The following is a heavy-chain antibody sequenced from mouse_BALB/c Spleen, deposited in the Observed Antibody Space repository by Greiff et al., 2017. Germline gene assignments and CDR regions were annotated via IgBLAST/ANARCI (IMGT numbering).Heavy chain of an antibody. CDR2: IWGGGST. CDR1: GFSLTDYG. D-gene: IGHD1-1*01. J-gene: IGHJ2*01. V-gene: IGHV2-6-5*01. Sequence: VQRVESGPGLVAPSQSLSITCTVSGFSLTDYGVSWIRQPPGKGLEWLGVIWGGGSTYYNSALKSRLSISKDNSKSQVFLKMNSLQTDDTAMYYCAKGISDYYGSSYFDYWGQGTTLTVSS. CDR3: AKGISDYYGSSYFDY.